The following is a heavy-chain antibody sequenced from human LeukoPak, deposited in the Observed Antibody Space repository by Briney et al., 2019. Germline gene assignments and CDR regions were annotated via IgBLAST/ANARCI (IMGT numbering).Heavy chain of an antibody. V-gene: IGHV3-33*06. CDR3: AKDYRLRQPLETEFEH. CDR2: IWYDENKK. J-gene: IGHJ4*02. D-gene: IGHD2-21*01. CDR1: GFSLRSDD. Sequence: GGALRLSCAASGFSLRSDDMNGVRQAPGRGVEGGARIWYDENKKYYAHSVKGRFTISRDNSKNTLYLEMNSLRADDTSVYYCAKDYRLRQPLETEFEHWGQGALVTVSS.